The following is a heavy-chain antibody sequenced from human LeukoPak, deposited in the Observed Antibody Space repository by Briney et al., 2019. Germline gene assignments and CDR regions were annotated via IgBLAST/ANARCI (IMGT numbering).Heavy chain of an antibody. D-gene: IGHD3-3*01. Sequence: ASVKVSCKVSGYTLTELSMHWVRQAPGKGLEWMGGFDPGDGETIYAQKFQGRVTMTEDTSTDTAYMELSSLRSEDTAVYYGATSRNTYDFWSGYTYWGQGTLVTVSS. V-gene: IGHV1-24*01. CDR1: GYTLTELS. J-gene: IGHJ4*02. CDR3: ATSRNTYDFWSGYTY. CDR2: FDPGDGET.